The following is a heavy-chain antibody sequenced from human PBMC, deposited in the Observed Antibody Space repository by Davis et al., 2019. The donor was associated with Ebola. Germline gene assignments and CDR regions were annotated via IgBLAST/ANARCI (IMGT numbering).Heavy chain of an antibody. CDR3: AREVAVAGTGGFDY. CDR2: IYYSGST. CDR1: GGSISSYY. D-gene: IGHD6-19*01. Sequence: PSETLSLTCTVSGGSISSYYCSWIRQPPGKGLEWIGYIYYSGSTNYNPSLKSRVTISVDTSKNQFSLKLSSVTAADTAVYYCAREVAVAGTGGFDYWGQGTLVTVSS. V-gene: IGHV4-59*01. J-gene: IGHJ4*02.